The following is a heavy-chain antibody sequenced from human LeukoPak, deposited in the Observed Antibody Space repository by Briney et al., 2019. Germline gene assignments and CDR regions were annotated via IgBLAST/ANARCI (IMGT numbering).Heavy chain of an antibody. V-gene: IGHV1-46*01. Sequence: ASVKVSCKASGYTFTNYYIHWVRQAPGQGLEWMGIINPSGGGTSFAQKFQGRVTMTRDTSTSTVYMEPSSLRSEDTAVYYCARDWKGNQWEVGLVIGLWGRGTLVAVSS. D-gene: IGHD1-26*01. CDR3: ARDWKGNQWEVGLVIGL. CDR2: INPSGGGT. CDR1: GYTFTNYY. J-gene: IGHJ2*01.